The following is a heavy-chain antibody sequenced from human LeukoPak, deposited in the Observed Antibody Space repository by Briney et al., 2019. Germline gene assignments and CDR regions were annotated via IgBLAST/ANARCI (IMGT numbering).Heavy chain of an antibody. Sequence: GASVKVSCKASGYTFTSYAMNWVRQAPGQGLEWMGWIDTNTENPTYAQGFTGRFVFSLDTSVSTVYLQISSLKAEDTAVYFCAREDFWSGYSVGYWGQGTLVTVSS. CDR3: AREDFWSGYSVGY. J-gene: IGHJ4*02. CDR1: GYTFTSYA. V-gene: IGHV7-4-1*02. D-gene: IGHD3-3*01. CDR2: IDTNTENP.